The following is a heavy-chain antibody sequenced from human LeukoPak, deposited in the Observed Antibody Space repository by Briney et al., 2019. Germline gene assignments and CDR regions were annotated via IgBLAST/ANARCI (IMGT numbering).Heavy chain of an antibody. CDR1: GGTFSSYA. CDR3: AREGTAARREGVGFDP. D-gene: IGHD6-6*01. V-gene: IGHV1-69*06. J-gene: IGHJ5*02. CDR2: IIPIFGTA. Sequence: SVKVSCKASGGTFSSYAISWVRQAPGQGLEWMGGIIPIFGTANYAQKFQGRVTITADKSTSTAYMELSNLRSEDTAVYYCAREGTAARREGVGFDPWGQGTLVTVSS.